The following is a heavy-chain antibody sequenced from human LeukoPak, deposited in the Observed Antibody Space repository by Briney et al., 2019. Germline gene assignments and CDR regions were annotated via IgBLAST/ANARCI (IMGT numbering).Heavy chain of an antibody. CDR2: ISGSGGST. V-gene: IGHV3-23*01. D-gene: IGHD2-15*01. Sequence: GGSLRLSCAASGFTFSSYGMSWVRQAPGKRLEWVSAISGSGGSTYYADSVKGRFTISRDNSKNTLYLQMNSLRAEDTAVYYCAKSGYCSGGSCRYFDYWGQGTLVTVSS. CDR3: AKSGYCSGGSCRYFDY. CDR1: GFTFSSYG. J-gene: IGHJ4*02.